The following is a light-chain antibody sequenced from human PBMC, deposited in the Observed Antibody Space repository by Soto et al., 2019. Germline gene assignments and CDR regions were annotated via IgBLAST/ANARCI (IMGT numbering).Light chain of an antibody. V-gene: IGKV3-20*01. Sequence: EIVLTQSPGTLSLSPGERATLSCRSSQSVSSSYLAWYQQRPGQAPRLLIYGASSRATGIPDRFSGSGSGTDFRLTSSRLEPEDFAVYYCQQYGVSPRTFGQGTKVDIK. CDR2: GAS. CDR1: QSVSSSY. J-gene: IGKJ1*01. CDR3: QQYGVSPRT.